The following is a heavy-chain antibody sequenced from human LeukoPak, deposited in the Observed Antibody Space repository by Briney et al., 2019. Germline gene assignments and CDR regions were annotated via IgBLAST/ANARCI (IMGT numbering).Heavy chain of an antibody. CDR2: ISYSGST. CDR3: ARSYYDFWSGFYSDF. D-gene: IGHD3-3*01. CDR1: GGSINSHY. Sequence: SETLSLTCTVSGGSINSHYWSWIRQPPGKGLQWIGFISYSGSTSYNPSLMSRVTISVDTSKNQFSLKLNSVTAADTALYFCARSYYDFWSGFYSDFWGQGALVTVSS. J-gene: IGHJ4*02. V-gene: IGHV4-59*11.